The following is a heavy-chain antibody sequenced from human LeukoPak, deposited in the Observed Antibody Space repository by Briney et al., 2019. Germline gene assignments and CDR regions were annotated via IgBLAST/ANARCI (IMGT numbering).Heavy chain of an antibody. J-gene: IGHJ4*02. CDR1: GYSFTSYW. CDR3: ARQYYDSSGYGPPYFDY. V-gene: IGHV5-51*01. Sequence: GESLKISCKGSGYSFTSYWIGWVRQMPGKGLEWMGIIYPGDSDTRYSPSFQGQVTISADKSISTAYLQWSSLKASDTAMYYCARQYYDSSGYGPPYFDYWGQGTLVTVSS. D-gene: IGHD3-22*01. CDR2: IYPGDSDT.